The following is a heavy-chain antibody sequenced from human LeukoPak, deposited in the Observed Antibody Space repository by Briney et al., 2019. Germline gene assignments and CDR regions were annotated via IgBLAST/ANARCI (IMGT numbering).Heavy chain of an antibody. CDR2: VSDSGADT. D-gene: IGHD4-23*01. J-gene: IGHJ4*02. CDR3: AKSHSVAQRGYYDY. CDR1: GLSFTTYA. V-gene: IGHV3-23*01. Sequence: GGSLRLSCAASGLSFTTYAMSWVRQAPGKGLEWLSTVSDSGADTYYADSVRGWFTISRDNSWNTVYLQMYSLRAEDTAVYYCAKSHSVAQRGYYDYWGQGTLVTVSS.